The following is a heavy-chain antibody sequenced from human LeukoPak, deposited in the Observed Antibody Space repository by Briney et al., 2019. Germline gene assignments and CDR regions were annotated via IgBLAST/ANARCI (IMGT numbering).Heavy chain of an antibody. Sequence: GESLKISCKGSGYSFTYYWIGWVRQMPGKGLEWMGIIYPGDSDTRYRPSFQGQVTISVDKSISTAYLQWSSLKGSDTAMYYCASPSGSSRNDDFDIWGQGTLVTVSS. V-gene: IGHV5-51*01. CDR3: ASPSGSSRNDDFDI. D-gene: IGHD1-26*01. CDR2: IYPGDSDT. CDR1: GYSFTYYW. J-gene: IGHJ3*02.